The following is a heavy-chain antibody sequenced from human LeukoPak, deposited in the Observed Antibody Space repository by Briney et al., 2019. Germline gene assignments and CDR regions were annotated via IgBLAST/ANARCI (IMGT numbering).Heavy chain of an antibody. CDR1: GYTFTSYY. Sequence: ASVKVSCKASGYTFTSYYMHWVRQAPGQGLEWMGIINPSGGSTSYAQKFQGRVTMTRDTSTSTAYMELRSLRSDDTAVYYCAREQDGPSFVVVTDKPNFDYWGQGTLVTVSS. V-gene: IGHV1-46*01. D-gene: IGHD2-21*02. CDR2: INPSGGST. J-gene: IGHJ4*02. CDR3: AREQDGPSFVVVTDKPNFDY.